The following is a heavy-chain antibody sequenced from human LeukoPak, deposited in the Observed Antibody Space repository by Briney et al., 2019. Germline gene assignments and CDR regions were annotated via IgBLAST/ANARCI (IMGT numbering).Heavy chain of an antibody. CDR3: ARSYYKRDAFDI. CDR1: GYTFTSYY. D-gene: IGHD3-10*01. Sequence: ASVKVSCKASGYTFTSYYMHWVRQAPGQGLEWMGIINPSGGSTSYTQKFQGRVTMTRDTSTSTVYMELSSLRSEDTAVFYCARSYYKRDAFDIWGQGTKVTVSS. J-gene: IGHJ3*02. CDR2: INPSGGST. V-gene: IGHV1-46*01.